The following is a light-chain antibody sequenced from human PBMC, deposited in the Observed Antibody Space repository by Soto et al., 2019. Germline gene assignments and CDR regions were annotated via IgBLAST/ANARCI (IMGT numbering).Light chain of an antibody. CDR3: QQYNFLT. CDR1: QSISSW. J-gene: IGKJ4*01. CDR2: KAS. V-gene: IGKV1-5*03. Sequence: DIQMTQSPSTLSASVGDRVTITCRASQSISSWLAWYQQKPGKAPKLLIYKASSLESGVPSRFSGSGSGTEFTLTISSLQPDDFATYYCQQYNFLTFGGGTKVEIK.